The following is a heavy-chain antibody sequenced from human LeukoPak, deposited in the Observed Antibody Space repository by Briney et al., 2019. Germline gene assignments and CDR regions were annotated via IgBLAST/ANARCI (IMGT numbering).Heavy chain of an antibody. CDR3: VSDIAVGGTVYLDY. V-gene: IGHV3-74*01. CDR2: INTDGSGT. Sequence: GGSLRLSSVASGVTSRIYWKHTVRQAPGQGLVWVSRINTDGSGTNYADSVKGRFTISRDNAKNTLYLQMNSLRAEDTAVYYCVSDIAVGGTVYLDYWLQGSQVTVSS. CDR1: GVTSRIYW. D-gene: IGHD6-19*01. J-gene: IGHJ4*02.